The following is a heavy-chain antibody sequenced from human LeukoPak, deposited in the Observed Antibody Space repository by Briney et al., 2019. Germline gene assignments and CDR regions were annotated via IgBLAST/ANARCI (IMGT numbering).Heavy chain of an antibody. J-gene: IGHJ4*02. D-gene: IGHD4-23*01. V-gene: IGHV3-33*01. CDR1: GFTLSSYG. CDR2: IWYDGSNK. CDR3: ARDFDYGGKMGFDY. Sequence: GGSLRLSCAASGFTLSSYGMHWVRQAPGKGLEWVAVIWYDGSNKYYADSVKGRFTISRDNSKNTLYLQMNSLRAEDTAVYYCARDFDYGGKMGFDYWGQGTLVTVSS.